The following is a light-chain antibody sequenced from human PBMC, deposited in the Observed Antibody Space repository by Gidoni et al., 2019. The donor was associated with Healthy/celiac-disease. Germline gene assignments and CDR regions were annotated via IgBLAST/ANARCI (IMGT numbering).Light chain of an antibody. Sequence: VLTQSPATLSLSPGERATLSCRASQSVSSYLAWYQQKPGQAPRLLIYDASNRATGIPARFSGSGSGTDFTLTISSLEPEDFAVYYCQQRSNWPTFGGGTKVEIK. CDR2: DAS. V-gene: IGKV3-11*01. CDR3: QQRSNWPT. CDR1: QSVSSY. J-gene: IGKJ4*01.